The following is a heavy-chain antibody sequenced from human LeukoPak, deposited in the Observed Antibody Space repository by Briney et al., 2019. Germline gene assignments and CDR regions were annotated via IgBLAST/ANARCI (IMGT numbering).Heavy chain of an antibody. Sequence: SVKVSCKASGGTFSSYAISWVRQAPGQGLEWMGGIIPIFGTANYPQKFQGRVTITADESTSTAYMELSSLRSEDTAVYYCARGRDCGGDCYYYYYGMDVWGKGTTVTVSS. D-gene: IGHD2-21*02. J-gene: IGHJ6*04. CDR3: ARGRDCGGDCYYYYYGMDV. CDR2: IIPIFGTA. CDR1: GGTFSSYA. V-gene: IGHV1-69*13.